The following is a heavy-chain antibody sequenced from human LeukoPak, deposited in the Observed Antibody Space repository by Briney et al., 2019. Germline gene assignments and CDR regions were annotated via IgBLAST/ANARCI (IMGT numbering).Heavy chain of an antibody. Sequence: ASVKVSCKASGYTFTGYYMHWVRQAPGQGLAWMGWINPNSGGTNYAQKFQGRVTMTRDTSISTAYMELSRLRSDDTAVYYCARSSPVVVAATIDYWGQGTLVTVSS. J-gene: IGHJ4*02. CDR3: ARSSPVVVAATIDY. V-gene: IGHV1-2*02. D-gene: IGHD2-15*01. CDR1: GYTFTGYY. CDR2: INPNSGGT.